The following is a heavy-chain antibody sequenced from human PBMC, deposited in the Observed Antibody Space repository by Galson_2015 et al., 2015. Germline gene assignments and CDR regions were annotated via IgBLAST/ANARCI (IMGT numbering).Heavy chain of an antibody. CDR2: ISSSGGST. J-gene: IGHJ4*02. D-gene: IGHD2-21*02. CDR3: AKDTVVTASPPSTFDY. Sequence: SLRLSCAASGFTFSSYAMTWVRQAPGKGLEWVSAISSSGGSTYYADSVKGRFTISRDNSKDTLYLRMNSLRAEDPAVYYCAKDTVVTASPPSTFDYWGQGTLVTVSS. V-gene: IGHV3-23*01. CDR1: GFTFSSYA.